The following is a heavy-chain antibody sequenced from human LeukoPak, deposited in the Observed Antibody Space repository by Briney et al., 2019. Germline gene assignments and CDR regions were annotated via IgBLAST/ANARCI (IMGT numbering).Heavy chain of an antibody. CDR2: ISAYNGNT. V-gene: IGHV1-18*01. D-gene: IGHD5-18*01. CDR3: ARDSRARIQLWFYDY. Sequence: ASVKVCCKASGYTFTNYGISWVRQAPGQGLEWMGWISAYNGNTNYAQKLQGRVTMTTDTSTSTAYMELRSLRSDDTAVYYCARDSRARIQLWFYDYWGQGTLVTVSS. J-gene: IGHJ4*02. CDR1: GYTFTNYG.